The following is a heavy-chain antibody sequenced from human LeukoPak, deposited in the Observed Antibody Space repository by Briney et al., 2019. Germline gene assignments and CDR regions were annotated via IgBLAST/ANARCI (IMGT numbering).Heavy chain of an antibody. CDR1: GFTFSSYS. D-gene: IGHD3-3*01. Sequence: PGGSLRLSCAASGFTFSSYSMNWVRQAPGKGLEWVSYISSSSTIYYADSVKGRFTISRDNAKNSLYLQMNSLRAEDTAVYYCAKDRYYGTYFDYWGQGTLVTVSS. V-gene: IGHV3-48*01. CDR2: ISSSSTI. J-gene: IGHJ4*02. CDR3: AKDRYYGTYFDY.